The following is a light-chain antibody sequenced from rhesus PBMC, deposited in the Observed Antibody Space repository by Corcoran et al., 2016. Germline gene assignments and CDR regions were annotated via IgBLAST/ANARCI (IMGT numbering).Light chain of an antibody. CDR1: QGISSW. J-gene: IGKJ2*01. CDR3: QQYSSRPYS. Sequence: DIQMTQSPSSLSASVGDTVTITCRASQGISSWLAWYPQKPGKAPKLRIYKASSLQCGVPSRFSGSGSGTDFTLTSNILQSEDFATYYCQQYSSRPYSFGQGTKVEIK. CDR2: KAS. V-gene: IGKV1-22*01.